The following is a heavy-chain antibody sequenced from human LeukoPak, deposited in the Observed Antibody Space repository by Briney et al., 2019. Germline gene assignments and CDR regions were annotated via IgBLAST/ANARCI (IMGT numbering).Heavy chain of an antibody. Sequence: SETLSLTCTVSGGSISPYYWSWIRQTPGKGLEWIGYILYSGTTTNYNPSLKSRVTISVDTSKNQFSLKLSSVTAADTAVYYCARVGDWNDLVYWGRGTLVTVSS. J-gene: IGHJ4*02. CDR3: ARVGDWNDLVY. CDR1: GGSISPYY. CDR2: ILYSGTTT. V-gene: IGHV4-59*01. D-gene: IGHD1-1*01.